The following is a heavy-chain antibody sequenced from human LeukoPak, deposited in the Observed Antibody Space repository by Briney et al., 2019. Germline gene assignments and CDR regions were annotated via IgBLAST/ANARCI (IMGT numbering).Heavy chain of an antibody. CDR2: ISGSGDST. CDR1: GFPLRSYA. V-gene: IGHV3-23*01. CDR3: AKVSFCSGGSCYFLDH. J-gene: IGHJ4*02. Sequence: GGSLRLSCAASGFPLRSYAMTWVRQAPGKGLEWVSAISGSGDSTYYADSVKGRFTISRDNSKNTLYLQVNSLRADDTAVYYCAKVSFCSGGSCYFLDHWGQGTLVTVSS. D-gene: IGHD2-15*01.